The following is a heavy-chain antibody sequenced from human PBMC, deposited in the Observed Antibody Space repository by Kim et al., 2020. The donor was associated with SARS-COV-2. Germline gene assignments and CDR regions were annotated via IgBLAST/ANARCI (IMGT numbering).Heavy chain of an antibody. V-gene: IGHV3-64*01. CDR1: GFTFSSYA. Sequence: GGSLRLSCAASGFTFSSYAMHWVRQAPGKGLEYVSSVSSTGGSTYYANSVKGRFTISRDNSKNMMYLQMGSLRGEDMAVYYCARGRPYTARLIHYWGQGTLVTVSS. D-gene: IGHD2-8*01. J-gene: IGHJ4*02. CDR3: ARGRPYTARLIHY. CDR2: VSSTGGST.